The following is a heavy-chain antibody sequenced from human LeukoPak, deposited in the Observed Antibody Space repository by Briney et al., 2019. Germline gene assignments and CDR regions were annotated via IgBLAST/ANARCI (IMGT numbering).Heavy chain of an antibody. CDR1: GYTFTSYG. CDR3: ARDKMRMITFGRVIVMPGDFDY. J-gene: IGHJ4*02. D-gene: IGHD3-16*02. V-gene: IGHV1-18*01. Sequence: ASVKVSCKASGYTFTSYGISWVRQAPGQGLEWMGWISAYNGNTNYAQKLQGRVTMTTDTSTSTAYMELRSLRSDDTAVYYCARDKMRMITFGRVIVMPGDFDYWGQGTLVTVSS. CDR2: ISAYNGNT.